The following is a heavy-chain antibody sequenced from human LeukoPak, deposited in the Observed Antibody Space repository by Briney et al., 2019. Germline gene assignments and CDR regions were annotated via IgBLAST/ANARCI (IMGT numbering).Heavy chain of an antibody. CDR2: ISSTGGTT. CDR1: GFTFSSYA. Sequence: GGSLRLSCAASGFTFSSYAMSWVRQAPGKGLEWVSAISSTGGTTYYADSVKGRFTISRDNSKNTLYLQMNSLRAEDTAIYYCAKNGDRGAYCTGGTCYPYFYYYMDVWGKGTTVTI. V-gene: IGHV3-23*01. D-gene: IGHD2-15*01. J-gene: IGHJ6*03. CDR3: AKNGDRGAYCTGGTCYPYFYYYMDV.